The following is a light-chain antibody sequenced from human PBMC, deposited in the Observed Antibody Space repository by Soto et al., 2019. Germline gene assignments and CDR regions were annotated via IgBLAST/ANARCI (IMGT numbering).Light chain of an antibody. Sequence: QSVLTQPPSVSGSPGQSVTISCTGTSSDVGSYNRVSWYQQPPGTAPKLMIYEVSNRPSGVPDRFSGSKSGNTASLTISGLQAEDEADYYCNSYTSCSTYVFGTGTKVTVL. CDR2: EVS. V-gene: IGLV2-18*02. J-gene: IGLJ1*01. CDR3: NSYTSCSTYV. CDR1: SSDVGSYNR.